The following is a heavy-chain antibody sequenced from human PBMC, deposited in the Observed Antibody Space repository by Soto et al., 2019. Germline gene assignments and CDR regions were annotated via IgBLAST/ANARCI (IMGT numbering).Heavy chain of an antibody. D-gene: IGHD2-21*02. J-gene: IGHJ4*02. V-gene: IGHV4-31*03. Sequence: QVQLQESGPGLVKPSQTLSLTCTVSGGSISSGGYYWSWIRQHPGKGLEWIGYIYYSGSTYYNPSLKSRVTISVDTSKNQFSLNLSSVTAADTAVYYCARTAVPRYGIAEGFDYWGQGTLVTVSS. CDR3: ARTAVPRYGIAEGFDY. CDR2: IYYSGST. CDR1: GGSISSGGYY.